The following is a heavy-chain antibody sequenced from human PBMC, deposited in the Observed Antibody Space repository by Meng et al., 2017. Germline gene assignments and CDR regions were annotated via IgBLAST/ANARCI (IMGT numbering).Heavy chain of an antibody. CDR2: ISAYNGNT. CDR1: GYTFTSYG. Sequence: GESLKISCKASGYTFTSYGISWVRQAPGQGLEWMGWISAYNGNTNYAQKLQGRVTMTTDTSTSTAYMELRSLRSDDTAVYYCASGEGDITMVRGVMANYYYGMDVWGQGTTVTVSS. V-gene: IGHV1-18*01. J-gene: IGHJ6*02. CDR3: ASGEGDITMVRGVMANYYYGMDV. D-gene: IGHD3-10*01.